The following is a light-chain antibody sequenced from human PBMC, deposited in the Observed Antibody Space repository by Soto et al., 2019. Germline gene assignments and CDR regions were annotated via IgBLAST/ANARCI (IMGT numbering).Light chain of an antibody. CDR2: GAS. Sequence: VMTQSPATLSVAPGERATLPCRASQSISTFLAWYQQKPGQAPRLLIYGASTRAPGIPARFSASGSGTDFTLTISSLEPEDFAVYDCQQRSSWPLTFGGGTKVDI. J-gene: IGKJ4*01. CDR1: QSISTF. V-gene: IGKV3-11*01. CDR3: QQRSSWPLT.